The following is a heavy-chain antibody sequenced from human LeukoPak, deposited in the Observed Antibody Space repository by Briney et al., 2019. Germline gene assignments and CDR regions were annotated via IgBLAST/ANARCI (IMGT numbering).Heavy chain of an antibody. V-gene: IGHV4-34*01. CDR2: INHSGST. Sequence: SETLSLTCVVYGGSFSGYYWSWIRQPPGKGLEWIGEINHSGSTNYNPSLKSRVTISLDTSKNQFSLKLSSVSAADTAVYYCARLEDQGSFDFWGQGTLVTVSS. J-gene: IGHJ4*02. D-gene: IGHD2-15*01. CDR3: ARLEDQGSFDF. CDR1: GGSFSGYY.